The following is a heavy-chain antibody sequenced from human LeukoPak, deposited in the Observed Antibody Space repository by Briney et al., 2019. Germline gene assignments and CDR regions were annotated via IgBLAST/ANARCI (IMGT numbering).Heavy chain of an antibody. V-gene: IGHV4-59*01. CDR2: IYYRGST. CDR3: AREPLGEYGANSAFDY. D-gene: IGHD4-23*01. J-gene: IGHJ4*02. CDR1: GDSISRYY. Sequence: SETLSLTCTVSGDSISRYYWNWIRRPPGKGLEWIGYIYYRGSTNYNPSLKSRITMSVDTSKNQFSLKLSSVTAADTAVYYCAREPLGEYGANSAFDYWGQGTLVTVSS.